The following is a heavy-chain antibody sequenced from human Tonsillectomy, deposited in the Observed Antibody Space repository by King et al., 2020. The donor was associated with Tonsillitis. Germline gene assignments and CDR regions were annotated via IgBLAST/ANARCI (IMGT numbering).Heavy chain of an antibody. V-gene: IGHV4-4*07. Sequence: VQLQESGPGLVKPSETLSLTCTVSGGSISSYYWSWIRQPAGKGLEWIGRIYTSGSTNYKPSLKSRVTMSVDTSKNQFSLKLSTVTAADTAVYYCARVTGYDFWSRFQTGDFDIWGQGTLVTVSS. CDR2: IYTSGST. CDR1: GGSISSYY. J-gene: IGHJ3*02. D-gene: IGHD3-3*01. CDR3: ARVTGYDFWSRFQTGDFDI.